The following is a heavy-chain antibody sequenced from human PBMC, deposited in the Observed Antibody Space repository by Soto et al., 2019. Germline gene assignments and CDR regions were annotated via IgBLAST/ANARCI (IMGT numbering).Heavy chain of an antibody. V-gene: IGHV4-61*01. Sequence: SETLSLTCTVSGGSVSSGSYSWSWIRQPPGKGLEFIGYIKSSGSTNYNPSLKSRVTISVDTSKNQFSLKLRSVTAADTAVYYCARALTNIWFDPWGQGTLVTVS. J-gene: IGHJ5*02. CDR1: GGSVSSGSYS. D-gene: IGHD2-15*01. CDR3: ARALTNIWFDP. CDR2: IKSSGST.